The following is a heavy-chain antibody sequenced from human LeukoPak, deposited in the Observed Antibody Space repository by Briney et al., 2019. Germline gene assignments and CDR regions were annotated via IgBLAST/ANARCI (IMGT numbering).Heavy chain of an antibody. CDR2: ISGYNGYT. J-gene: IGHJ4*02. D-gene: IGHD2-8*01. V-gene: IGHV1-18*01. CDR3: ARDREVYAIPYFDY. CDR1: GYTFTSYG. Sequence: ASVKVSCKASGYTFTSYGISWVRQAPGQGLEWMGWISGYNGYTHYAHNLQGRVTMTTDTSTSTAYMELSRLRSDDTAVYYCARDREVYAIPYFDYWGQGTLVTVSS.